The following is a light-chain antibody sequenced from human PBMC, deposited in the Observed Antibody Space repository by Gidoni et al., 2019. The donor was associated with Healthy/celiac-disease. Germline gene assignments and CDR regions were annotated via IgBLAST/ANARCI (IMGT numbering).Light chain of an antibody. V-gene: IGLV2-14*03. CDR2: DVS. CDR1: SSDVGGFNY. J-gene: IGLJ2*01. Sequence: QSALTQPAPVTGYPGQSNTISCTGHSSDVGGFNYVSWYQQHPGKAPNLMIYDVSNRPSGVSNRFSGSKSGNTASLTISGLQAEDEADYYCSSYTSSSTVVFGGGTKLTVL. CDR3: SSYTSSSTVV.